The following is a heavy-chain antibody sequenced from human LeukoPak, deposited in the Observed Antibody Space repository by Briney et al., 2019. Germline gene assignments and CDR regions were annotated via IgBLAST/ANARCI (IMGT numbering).Heavy chain of an antibody. D-gene: IGHD6-19*01. CDR1: GGSISSSSYY. V-gene: IGHV4-39*07. CDR3: AGGIALAGIFSDY. CDR2: IYYIGST. Sequence: SETLSLTCTVSGGSISSSSYYWAWIRQPPGKELEWIGSIYYIGSTYYNLSLKSRVTISVDTSKNQFSLKLSSVTAADTAVYYCAGGIALAGIFSDYWGQGTLVTVSS. J-gene: IGHJ4*02.